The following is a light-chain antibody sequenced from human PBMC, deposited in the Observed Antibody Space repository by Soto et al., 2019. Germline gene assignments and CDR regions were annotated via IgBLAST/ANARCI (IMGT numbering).Light chain of an antibody. V-gene: IGKV3-15*01. J-gene: IGKJ2*01. CDR2: GAS. Sequence: EIVMTSSPATLSVSPGGSATLCCSASQGVSSYLAWYQQTPGQAPRRLIYGASTRATGIPARFSGSRSGTEFTLTISSLQSEDFAVYYCQQYNNLPYTFGQGTKLEIK. CDR1: QGVSSY. CDR3: QQYNNLPYT.